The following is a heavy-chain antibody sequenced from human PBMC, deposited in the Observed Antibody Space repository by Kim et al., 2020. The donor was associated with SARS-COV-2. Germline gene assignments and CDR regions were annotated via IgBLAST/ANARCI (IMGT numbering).Heavy chain of an antibody. CDR1: GFTFGDYA. CDR3: AKGSSSSWYVGYFDY. D-gene: IGHD6-13*01. J-gene: IGHJ4*02. V-gene: IGHV3-9*01. Sequence: GGSLRLSCAASGFTFGDYAMHWVRQAPGKGLEWVSGIRWNSGSIGYADSVKGRFTISRDNAKNSLYLQMNSLRADDTAMYYCAKGSSSSWYVGYFDYWGQRTLLTVSS. CDR2: IRWNSGSI.